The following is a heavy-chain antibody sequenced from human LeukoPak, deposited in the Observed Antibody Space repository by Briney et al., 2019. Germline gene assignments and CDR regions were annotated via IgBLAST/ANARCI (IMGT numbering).Heavy chain of an antibody. J-gene: IGHJ4*02. D-gene: IGHD4-17*01. CDR2: ISGNGDSR. CDR1: GFTFSSYA. V-gene: IGHV3-23*01. CDR3: ARDGHDAYGDFDY. Sequence: GGSLRLSCAASGFTFSSYAMSWVRQAPGKGLEWVSTISGNGDSRYYADSVKGRFTISRDSSKNTQYLQMNSLRAEDTAVYYCARDGHDAYGDFDYWGQGTLVTVSS.